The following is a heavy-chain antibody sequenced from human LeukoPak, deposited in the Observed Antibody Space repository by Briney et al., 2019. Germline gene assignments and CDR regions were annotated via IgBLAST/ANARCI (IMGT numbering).Heavy chain of an antibody. J-gene: IGHJ4*02. V-gene: IGHV3-23*01. CDR2: ISGDGGSA. CDR1: GFTFSNYA. Sequence: GGSLRLSCAASGFTFSNYAMSWVRQAPGKGLEWVSAISGDGGSAYYSDSVKGRFTISRDNSKNTLYLQMHSLRAEDTAVYYCAKMGYYESSDFFDYWGQGTLVTVSS. D-gene: IGHD3-22*01. CDR3: AKMGYYESSDFFDY.